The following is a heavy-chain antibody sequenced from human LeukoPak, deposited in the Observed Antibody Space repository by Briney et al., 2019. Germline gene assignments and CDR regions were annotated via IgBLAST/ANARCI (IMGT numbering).Heavy chain of an antibody. J-gene: IGHJ4*02. D-gene: IGHD5-18*01. CDR3: ATRGEGISSYGYVY. CDR2: IYYSGST. Sequence: SETLSLTCTVSGGSVSSGRYYWSWIRQPPGKGLEWIGYIYYSGSTNYNPSLKSRVTISVDTSKNQFSLKLSSVTAADTAVYYCATRGEGISSYGYVYWGQGTLVTVSS. V-gene: IGHV4-61*01. CDR1: GGSVSSGRYY.